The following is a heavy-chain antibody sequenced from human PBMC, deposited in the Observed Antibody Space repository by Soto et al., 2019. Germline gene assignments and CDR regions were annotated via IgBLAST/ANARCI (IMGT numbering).Heavy chain of an antibody. J-gene: IGHJ4*02. V-gene: IGHV4-59*08. CDR3: ARRHSGYGAH. CDR2: IYFSGSA. Sequence: SETLSLTCTVSGGSITSYYWSWIRQPPGEGLEWIGYIYFSGSANYNPSLKSRVTISVDTSKNQFSLKLSSVTAADTAVYYCARRHSGYGAHWGQGPLVTVSS. CDR1: GGSITSYY. D-gene: IGHD5-12*01.